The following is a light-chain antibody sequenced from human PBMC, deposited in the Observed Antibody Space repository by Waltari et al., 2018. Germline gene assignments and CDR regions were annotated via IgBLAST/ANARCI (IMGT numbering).Light chain of an antibody. CDR1: QSVRSNY. Sequence: EIVLTQSPGTLSLSPGERATLSCRASQSVRSNYLAWYQQKPGQAPRLLIYGASSRATGIPDRFSGSRSGTDFTLTISRLEPEDFAVFYCQQYDTSPYTFGQGTKLDIK. J-gene: IGKJ2*01. V-gene: IGKV3-20*01. CDR2: GAS. CDR3: QQYDTSPYT.